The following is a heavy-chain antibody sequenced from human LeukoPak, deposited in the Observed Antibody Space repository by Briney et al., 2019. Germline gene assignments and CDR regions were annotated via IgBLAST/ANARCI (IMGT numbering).Heavy chain of an antibody. V-gene: IGHV4-4*07. CDR2: IYTSGST. Sequence: PSETLSLTCTVSGGSISSYYWSWIRQPAGKGLEWIGRIYTSGSTNYNPSLKSRVTMSVDTSKNQFSLKLSSVTAADTAVYYCARDGYYDFWSGSRIYYYMDVWGKGTTVTVSS. CDR1: GGSISSYY. J-gene: IGHJ6*03. D-gene: IGHD3-3*01. CDR3: ARDGYYDFWSGSRIYYYMDV.